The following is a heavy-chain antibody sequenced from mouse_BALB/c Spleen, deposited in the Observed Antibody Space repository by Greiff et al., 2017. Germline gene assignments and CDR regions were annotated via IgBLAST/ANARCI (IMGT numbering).Heavy chain of an antibody. V-gene: IGHV1-12*01. J-gene: IGHJ3*01. CDR2: IYPGNGDT. D-gene: IGHD1-1*01. CDR3: ARGNYGSSYRFAY. Sequence: GGELVKPGASVKMSCKASGYTFTSYNMHWVKQTPGQGLEWIGAIYPGNGDTSYNQKFKGKATLTADKSSSTAYMQLSSLTSEDSAVYYCARGNYGSSYRFAYWGQGTLVTVSA. CDR1: GYTFTSYN.